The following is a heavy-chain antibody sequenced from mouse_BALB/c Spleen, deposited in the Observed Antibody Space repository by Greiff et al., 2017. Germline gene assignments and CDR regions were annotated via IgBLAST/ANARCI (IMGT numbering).Heavy chain of an antibody. CDR1: GFSLTSYG. CDR2: IWAGGST. D-gene: IGHD1-1*02. J-gene: IGHJ4*01. CDR3: ARDRGYGYYAMDY. V-gene: IGHV2-9*02. Sequence: VQLVESGPGLVAPSQSLSITCTVSGFSLTSYGVHWVRQPPGKGLEWLGVIWAGGSTNYNSALMSRLSISKDNSKSQVFLKMNSLQTDDTAMYYCARDRGYGYYAMDYWGQGTSVTVSS.